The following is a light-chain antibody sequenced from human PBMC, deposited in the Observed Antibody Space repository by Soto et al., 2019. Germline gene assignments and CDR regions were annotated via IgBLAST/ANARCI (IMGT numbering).Light chain of an antibody. J-gene: IGKJ5*01. CDR1: QSVSNNY. Sequence: ILLTQSPCTLSVSPGERATLSCSASQSVSNNYLAWYQQKPGQAPRLLLYDASNRATGVPARFSGSGSGTDLTLTISSLETEDFAVYYCQQRSNWPPTTFGQGTRLEIK. CDR3: QQRSNWPPTT. CDR2: DAS. V-gene: IGKV3-11*01.